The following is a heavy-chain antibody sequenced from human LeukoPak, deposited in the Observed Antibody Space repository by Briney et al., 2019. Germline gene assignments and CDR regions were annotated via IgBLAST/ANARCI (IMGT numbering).Heavy chain of an antibody. CDR2: ISGSGDYT. CDR3: AKSMGFAYYFDY. D-gene: IGHD1-26*01. J-gene: IGHJ4*02. V-gene: IGHV3-23*01. CDR1: GFPFSSYG. Sequence: GGTLRLSCAASGFPFSSYGVSWVRQAPGKGLEWVSAISGSGDYTYYADSVKGRFTISRDNSKNTLYLQMNSLRAEDMAVYYCAKSMGFAYYFDYWGQGTLVTVSS.